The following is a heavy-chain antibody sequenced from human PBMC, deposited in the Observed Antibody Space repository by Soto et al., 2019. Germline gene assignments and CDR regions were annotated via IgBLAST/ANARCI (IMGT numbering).Heavy chain of an antibody. CDR3: ATHKLEPWKGGVYYFDY. V-gene: IGHV4-30-4*01. CDR2: IYYSGNT. D-gene: IGHD1-1*01. Sequence: PSATLSLACSASGGSIRSGYYYWSWIRQPPGKFLEWIGNIYYSGNTYYNPSLKSLLNISIDTSKNQFSLKVGSRTAEDTAVYYCATHKLEPWKGGVYYFDYWGQGTLVPVS. CDR1: GGSIRSGYYY. J-gene: IGHJ4*02.